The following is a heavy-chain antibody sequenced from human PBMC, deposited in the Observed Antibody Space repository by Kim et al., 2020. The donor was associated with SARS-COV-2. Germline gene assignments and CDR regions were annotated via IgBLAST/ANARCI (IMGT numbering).Heavy chain of an antibody. CDR2: ISVSGGST. CDR1: GFTFSSYA. J-gene: IGHJ6*02. V-gene: IGHV3-23*01. Sequence: GGSLRLSCAASGFTFSSYAMSWVRQAPGKGLEWVSAISVSGGSTYYADSVKGRFTISRDNSKNTLYLQMNSLRAEDTAVYYCAKDGRVTAAYYYYGMDVWGQGTTVTVSS. D-gene: IGHD2-21*02. CDR3: AKDGRVTAAYYYYGMDV.